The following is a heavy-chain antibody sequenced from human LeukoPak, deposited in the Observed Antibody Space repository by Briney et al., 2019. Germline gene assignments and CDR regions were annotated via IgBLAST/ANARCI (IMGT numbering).Heavy chain of an antibody. D-gene: IGHD6-13*01. Sequence: GGSLRLSCAASGFTFSSYAMSWVRQAPEKGLEWVSAIRGSDSSTYYADSVKGRFTISRDNSRNTLYLQMNSLRVQDTAVYYCAKGLGAAGGKFDCWGQGTLVTVSS. CDR2: IRGSDSST. CDR3: AKGLGAAGGKFDC. J-gene: IGHJ4*02. V-gene: IGHV3-23*01. CDR1: GFTFSSYA.